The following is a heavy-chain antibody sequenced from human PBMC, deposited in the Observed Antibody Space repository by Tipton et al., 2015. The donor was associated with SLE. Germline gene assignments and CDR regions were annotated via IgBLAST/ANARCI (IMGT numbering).Heavy chain of an antibody. D-gene: IGHD4-17*01. CDR2: IYYSGST. Sequence: LRLSCTVSGGSISSSSYYWDWIRQPPGKGLEWIGSIYYSGSTYYNPSLKSRVTISVDTSKNQFSLKLSSVTAADTAVYYCARLYYGDHFDYWGQGTLVTVSS. CDR3: ARLYYGDHFDY. V-gene: IGHV4-39*07. CDR1: GGSISSSSYY. J-gene: IGHJ4*02.